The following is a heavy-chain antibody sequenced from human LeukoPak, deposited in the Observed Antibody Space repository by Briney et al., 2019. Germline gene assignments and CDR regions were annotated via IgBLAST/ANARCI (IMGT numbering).Heavy chain of an antibody. CDR2: VDPEDGET. V-gene: IGHV1-69-2*01. J-gene: IGHJ4*02. Sequence: GASVKVSCKVSGYTFTDYYMHWVQQAPGKGLEWIGLVDPEDGETIYAEKFQGRVTITADTSTDTAYMELSSLRSEDTAVYYCATASIEAAGTVFSSHYSWGRGTLVTVSS. D-gene: IGHD6-13*01. CDR1: GYTFTDYY. CDR3: ATASIEAAGTVFSSHYS.